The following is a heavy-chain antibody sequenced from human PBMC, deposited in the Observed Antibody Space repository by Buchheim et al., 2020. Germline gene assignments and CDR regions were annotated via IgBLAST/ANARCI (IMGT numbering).Heavy chain of an antibody. J-gene: IGHJ6*02. V-gene: IGHV3-30*18. CDR3: AKDVSPYYGSGSQYTNDGMDV. Sequence: QVQLVESGGGVVQPGRSLRLSCAASGFTFSSYGMHWVRQAPGKGLEWVAVISYDGSNKYYADSVKGRFTISRDNSKNKLYLQMNSLRAEDTAVYYCAKDVSPYYGSGSQYTNDGMDVWGQGTT. CDR1: GFTFSSYG. CDR2: ISYDGSNK. D-gene: IGHD3-10*01.